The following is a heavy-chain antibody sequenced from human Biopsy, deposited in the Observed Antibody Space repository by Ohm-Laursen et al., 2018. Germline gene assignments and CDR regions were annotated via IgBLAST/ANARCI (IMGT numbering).Heavy chain of an antibody. Sequence: GTLSLTCTVSGDSVTKYYWSWIRQPPGKGLEWIRHIYYSVMTNYNPSLQSRVSIPVDTSRNQVSLTLSSVTAADTAVYYCARDSGILNYGNFKYYHYYGMDVWGQGTKVTVSS. CDR3: ARDSGILNYGNFKYYHYYGMDV. CDR1: GDSVTKYY. V-gene: IGHV4-59*02. D-gene: IGHD4-11*01. J-gene: IGHJ6*02. CDR2: IYYSVMT.